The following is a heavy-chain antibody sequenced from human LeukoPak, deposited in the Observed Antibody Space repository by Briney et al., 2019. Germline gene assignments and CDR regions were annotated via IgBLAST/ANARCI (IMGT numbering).Heavy chain of an antibody. Sequence: GESLQISCQGSGYSFTSYWIGWVRQMPGKGLEWMGIIYPGDSDTRYSPSFQGQVTISADKSISTAYLQWSSLKASDTAMYYCARRKYCSSTSCYTWFDPWGQGTLVTVSS. CDR3: ARRKYCSSTSCYTWFDP. D-gene: IGHD2-2*02. CDR2: IYPGDSDT. V-gene: IGHV5-51*01. CDR1: GYSFTSYW. J-gene: IGHJ5*02.